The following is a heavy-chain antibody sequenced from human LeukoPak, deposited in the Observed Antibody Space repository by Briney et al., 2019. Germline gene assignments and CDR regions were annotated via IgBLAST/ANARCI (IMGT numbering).Heavy chain of an antibody. CDR2: IYTSGST. J-gene: IGHJ3*02. Sequence: PSETLSLTCTVSGGSISSYYWSWIREPAGKGLEWIGRIYTSGSTNYNPSIKCRVSMSVDTSKNQFSLKLSSVTAADTAVYYCARDSPRYCSGGSCYSYMSAFDIWGQGTMVTVSS. CDR3: ARDSPRYCSGGSCYSYMSAFDI. V-gene: IGHV4-4*07. CDR1: GGSISSYY. D-gene: IGHD2-15*01.